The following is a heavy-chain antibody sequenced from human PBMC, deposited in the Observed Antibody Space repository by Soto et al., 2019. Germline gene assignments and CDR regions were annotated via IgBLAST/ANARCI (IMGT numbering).Heavy chain of an antibody. J-gene: IGHJ6*02. CDR1: GGSISSGGYY. CDR3: ARGLYDFWSGYHYYYYYGMDV. CDR2: IYYSGST. V-gene: IGHV4-31*03. D-gene: IGHD3-3*01. Sequence: SETLSLTCTVSGGSISSGGYYWSWIRQHPGKGLEWLGYIYYSGSTYYNPSLKSRVTISVDTSKNQFSLKLSSVTAADTAVYYCARGLYDFWSGYHYYYYYGMDVWGQGTTVTVSS.